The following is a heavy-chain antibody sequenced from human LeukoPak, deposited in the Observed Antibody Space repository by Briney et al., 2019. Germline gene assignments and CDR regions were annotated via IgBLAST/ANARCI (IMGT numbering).Heavy chain of an antibody. Sequence: GASVTVSCKVSGYTLIELSMHWVRQAPGKGLEWMGGFDPEDGETIYAQKFQGRVTMTEDTSTDTAYMELSSLRSEDTAVYYCATAYGSGSYSWFDPWGQGTLVTVSS. J-gene: IGHJ5*02. D-gene: IGHD3-10*01. CDR1: GYTLIELS. CDR2: FDPEDGET. CDR3: ATAYGSGSYSWFDP. V-gene: IGHV1-24*01.